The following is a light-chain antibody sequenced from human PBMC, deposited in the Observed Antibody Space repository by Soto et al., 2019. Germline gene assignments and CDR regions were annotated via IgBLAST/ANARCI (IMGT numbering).Light chain of an antibody. CDR3: QQHNSYPRT. CDR2: TAS. V-gene: IGKV1-5*03. J-gene: IGKJ1*01. Sequence: DIQMTQSPSTLSASVGDRVTITCRASQSISTWLAWYQQKPGKAPKLQIYTASNLERGVPSRFSGSGSGTEFTLTISSLQPDDFANYYCQQHNSYPRTFGQGTKVEIK. CDR1: QSISTW.